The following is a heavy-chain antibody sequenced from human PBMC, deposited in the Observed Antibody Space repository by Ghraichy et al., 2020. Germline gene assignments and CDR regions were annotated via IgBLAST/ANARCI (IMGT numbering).Heavy chain of an antibody. D-gene: IGHD5-24*01. CDR2: IIIIGSTI. Sequence: GGSLRLSCAASGFTFNFYNMNWVRQAPGKGPEWVSYIIIIGSTIYYADSVKGRFTISRDNAKNTLYLQMNSLRAEDTAVYHCVREGDVYNYYGMDVWGQGTTVTVSS. V-gene: IGHV3-48*01. CDR3: VREGDVYNYYGMDV. J-gene: IGHJ6*02. CDR1: GFTFNFYN.